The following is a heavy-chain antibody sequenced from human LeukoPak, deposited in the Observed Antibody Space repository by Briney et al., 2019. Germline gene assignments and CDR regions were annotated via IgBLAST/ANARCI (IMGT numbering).Heavy chain of an antibody. Sequence: ASVTVSCKASGYTFTSYGISWVRQAPGQGLEWMGWISAYNGNTNYAQKLQGRVTMTTDTSTSTAYMELRSLRSDDTAVYYCARDGTQTGTTPDNWFDPWGQGTLVTVSS. CDR3: ARDGTQTGTTPDNWFDP. CDR1: GYTFTSYG. V-gene: IGHV1-18*01. CDR2: ISAYNGNT. J-gene: IGHJ5*02. D-gene: IGHD1-7*01.